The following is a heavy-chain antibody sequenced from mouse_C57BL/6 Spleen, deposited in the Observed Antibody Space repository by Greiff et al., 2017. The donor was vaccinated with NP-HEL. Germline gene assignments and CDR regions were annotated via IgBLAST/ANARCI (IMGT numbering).Heavy chain of an antibody. CDR2: INPNYGTT. J-gene: IGHJ4*01. V-gene: IGHV1-39*01. Sequence: EVQLQESGPELVKPGASVKISCKASGYSFTDYNMNWVKQSNGKSLEWIGVINPNYGTTSYNQKFKGKATLTVDQASSTAYMQRNSLTSEDSAVYYCARSEIYYDYDGGASYAMDYWGQGTSVTVSS. CDR1: GYSFTDYN. D-gene: IGHD2-4*01. CDR3: ARSEIYYDYDGGASYAMDY.